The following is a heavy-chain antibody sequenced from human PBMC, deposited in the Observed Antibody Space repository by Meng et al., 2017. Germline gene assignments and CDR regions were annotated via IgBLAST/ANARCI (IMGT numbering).Heavy chain of an antibody. Sequence: GSLRLSCAVYGGSFSGYYWSWIRQPPGKGLEWIGEINHSGSTNYNPSLKSRVTISVDTSKNQFSLKLSSVTAADTAVYYCARDGKRDGYSFDYWGQGTLVTVSS. J-gene: IGHJ4*02. CDR1: GGSFSGYY. D-gene: IGHD5-24*01. V-gene: IGHV4-34*01. CDR2: INHSGST. CDR3: ARDGKRDGYSFDY.